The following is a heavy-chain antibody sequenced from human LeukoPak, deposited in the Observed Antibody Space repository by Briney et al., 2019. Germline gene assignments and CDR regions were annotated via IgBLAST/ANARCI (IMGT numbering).Heavy chain of an antibody. CDR1: GGSFSGYY. V-gene: IGHV4-34*01. J-gene: IGHJ5*02. Sequence: PSETLSLTRAVYGGSFSGYYWSWIRQPPGKGLEWIGEINHSGSTNYNPSLKSRVTISVDTSKNQFSLKLSSVTAADTAVYYCARRAPGYQNIVVVTGQESWFDPWGQGTLVTVSS. D-gene: IGHD2-21*02. CDR3: ARRAPGYQNIVVVTGQESWFDP. CDR2: INHSGST.